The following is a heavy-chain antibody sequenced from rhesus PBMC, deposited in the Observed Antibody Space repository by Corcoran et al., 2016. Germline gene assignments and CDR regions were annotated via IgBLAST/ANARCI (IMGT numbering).Heavy chain of an antibody. CDR2: ISGSSGST. D-gene: IGHD5-36*02. J-gene: IGHJ4*01. CDR1: GGSFSGYS. CDR3: ARRLATVTLSYFDY. V-gene: IGHV4-165*01. Sequence: QVQLQESGPGLVKPSATLSLTCAVSGGSFSGYSWGWTRTPPGKGLEWIGYISGSSGSTDYNPSLKSRVTISTDTSKNQFSLKLSSVTAADTAVYYCARRLATVTLSYFDYWGQGVLVTVSS.